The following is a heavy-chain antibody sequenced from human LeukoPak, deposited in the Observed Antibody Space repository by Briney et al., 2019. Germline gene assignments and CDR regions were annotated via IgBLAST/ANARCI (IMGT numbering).Heavy chain of an antibody. V-gene: IGHV4-34*01. Sequence: SETLSLTCAVYGGSFSGYYWSWIRQPPGKGLEWIGEINHSGSTNYNPSLKSRVTISVDTSKNQFSLKLSSVTAADTAVYYCARTVAAAGRSFYYYYGMDVWGQGTTVTVSS. CDR2: INHSGST. CDR3: ARTVAAAGRSFYYYYGMDV. CDR1: GGSFSGYY. J-gene: IGHJ6*02. D-gene: IGHD6-13*01.